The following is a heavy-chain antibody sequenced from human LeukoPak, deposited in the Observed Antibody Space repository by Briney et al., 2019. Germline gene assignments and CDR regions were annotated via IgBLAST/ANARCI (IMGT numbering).Heavy chain of an antibody. J-gene: IGHJ4*02. V-gene: IGHV3-30*02. Sequence: GGSLRLSCAASGFTFSSYGMHWVRQAPGKGLEWVAFIRYDGSNKYYADSVKGRFTISRDNSKNTLYLQMNSLRAEDTTVYYCRYYGSGSYYTLDYWGQGTLVTVSS. CDR3: RYYGSGSYYTLDY. CDR2: IRYDGSNK. CDR1: GFTFSSYG. D-gene: IGHD3-10*01.